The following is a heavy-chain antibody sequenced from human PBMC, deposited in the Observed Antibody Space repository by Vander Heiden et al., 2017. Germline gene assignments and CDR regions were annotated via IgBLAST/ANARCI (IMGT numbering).Heavy chain of an antibody. D-gene: IGHD2-2*01. J-gene: IGHJ6*02. V-gene: IGHV1-69*01. Sequence: QVQLVQSGAEVKKPGSSVKVSCKASGGTFSSYAISWVRQAPGQGLEWMGGIIPIFGTANYAQKFQGRVTITADESTSTAYMELSSLRSEDTAVYYCARDSCSSTSCYYVSFNGMDVWGQGTTVTVSS. CDR1: GGTFSSYA. CDR3: ARDSCSSTSCYYVSFNGMDV. CDR2: IIPIFGTA.